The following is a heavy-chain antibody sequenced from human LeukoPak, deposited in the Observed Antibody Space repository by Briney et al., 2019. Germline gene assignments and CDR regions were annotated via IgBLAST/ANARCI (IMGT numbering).Heavy chain of an antibody. J-gene: IGHJ4*02. CDR3: AREPHDYGDYTLGY. CDR1: GGTFSSYA. Sequence: SVKVSCKASGGTFSSYAISWVRQAPGQGLEWMGGIIPIFGTANYAQKFQGRVTITADESTSAAYMELSSLRSEDTAVYYCAREPHDYGDYTLGYWGQGTLVTVSS. D-gene: IGHD4-17*01. CDR2: IIPIFGTA. V-gene: IGHV1-69*13.